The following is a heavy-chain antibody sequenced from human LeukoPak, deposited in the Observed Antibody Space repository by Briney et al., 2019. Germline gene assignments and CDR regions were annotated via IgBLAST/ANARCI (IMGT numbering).Heavy chain of an antibody. Sequence: SDTLSLTCAVSGYSITSSSWWGWIRQPPGKGLEWIGEINHSGSTNYNPSLKSRVTISVDTSKNQFSLKLSSVTAADTAVYYCARGRRGVRYSSGWYGPTHFDYWGQGTLVTVS. CDR2: INHSGST. CDR3: ARGRRGVRYSSGWYGPTHFDY. V-gene: IGHV4-28*03. CDR1: GYSITSSSW. D-gene: IGHD6-19*01. J-gene: IGHJ4*02.